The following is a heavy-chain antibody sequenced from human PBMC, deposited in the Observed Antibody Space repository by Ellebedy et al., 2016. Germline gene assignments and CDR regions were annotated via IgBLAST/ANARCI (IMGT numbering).Heavy chain of an antibody. CDR2: IWYDGSNK. Sequence: GGSLRLXXAASGFSFSSYGMYWVRQAPGKGLEWVAVIWYDGSNKYYADSVKGRFTISRDNSKNTLYLQMNSLRAEDTALYYCAREGGIFGLDYWGQGTLVTVPS. V-gene: IGHV3-33*01. CDR3: AREGGIFGLDY. D-gene: IGHD3-3*02. J-gene: IGHJ4*02. CDR1: GFSFSSYG.